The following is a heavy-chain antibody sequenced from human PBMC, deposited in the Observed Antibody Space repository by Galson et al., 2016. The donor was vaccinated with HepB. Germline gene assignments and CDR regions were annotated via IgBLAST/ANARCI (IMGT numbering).Heavy chain of an antibody. D-gene: IGHD2-2*01. J-gene: IGHJ4*02. Sequence: ETLSLTCAVSGASISSEKWWTWVRQTPGKGLEWIGEIYSGSTRYNPSLKSRVTISMDKSQNHFSLNLNSVTAADTAVYYCATVGVGCSSTRCYIEDWGQGTLVPVSS. V-gene: IGHV4-4*02. CDR3: ATVGVGCSSTRCYIED. CDR1: GASISSEKW. CDR2: IYSGST.